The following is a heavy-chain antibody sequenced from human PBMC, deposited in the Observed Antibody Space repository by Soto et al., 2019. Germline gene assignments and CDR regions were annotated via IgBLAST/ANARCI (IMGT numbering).Heavy chain of an antibody. D-gene: IGHD2-21*02. Sequence: GESLKISCKGSGYSFTNYWIGWVRQMPGKGLEWMGIIYPGDSDTRYSPSFQGQVTISADKSIGTAYLQWSSLKASDTALYYCARLLCGGDCYSVYYYGMNVWGQGTMVTVSS. CDR2: IYPGDSDT. V-gene: IGHV5-51*01. CDR3: ARLLCGGDCYSVYYYGMNV. CDR1: GYSFTNYW. J-gene: IGHJ6*02.